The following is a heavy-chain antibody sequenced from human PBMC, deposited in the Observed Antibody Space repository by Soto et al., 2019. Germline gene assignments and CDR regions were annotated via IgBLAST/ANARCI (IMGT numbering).Heavy chain of an antibody. CDR1: GFSFSTSGVG. D-gene: IGHD5-12*01. Sequence: SGPTLVNPTEPLTLTCTFSGFSFSTSGVGVGWIRQPPGKALEWLAVIYWSDDKRYSLSLKSRLTITKDTSKNHVFLTMTNMDPVDTATYYCAHRRGPGYSGDRQNYFDYWRQRTLVTGSS. CDR3: AHRRGPGYSGDRQNYFDY. V-gene: IGHV2-5*01. CDR2: IYWSDDK. J-gene: IGHJ4*02.